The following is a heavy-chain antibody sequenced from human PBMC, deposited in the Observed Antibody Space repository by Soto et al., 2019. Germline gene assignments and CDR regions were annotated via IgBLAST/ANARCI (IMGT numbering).Heavy chain of an antibody. J-gene: IGHJ3*02. CDR3: AKARVRIVGATLGAFDI. CDR1: GFTFSSYG. Sequence: QVQLVESGGGVVQPGRSLRLSCAASGFTFSSYGMHWVRQAPGKGLEWVAVISYDGSNKYYADSVKGRFTISRDNSENTLYLQMNSLRAEDTAVYYCAKARVRIVGATLGAFDIWGQGTMVTVSS. D-gene: IGHD1-26*01. V-gene: IGHV3-30*18. CDR2: ISYDGSNK.